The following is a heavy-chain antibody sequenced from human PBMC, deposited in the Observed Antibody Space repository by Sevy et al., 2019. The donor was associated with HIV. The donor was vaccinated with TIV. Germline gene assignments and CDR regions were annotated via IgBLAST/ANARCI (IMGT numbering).Heavy chain of an antibody. CDR2: ITSGHGAK. CDR3: VGRRYRVGHSWSYFFDF. J-gene: IGHJ4*02. D-gene: IGHD5-18*01. CDR1: GFSFSDYH. V-gene: IGHV3-11*01. Sequence: GGSLRLSCVTSGFSFSDYHMSWIRLAPGKGLEWISHITSGHGAKVYADSVRGRFDISRDNARKSVYLQMNRLQVEDSATYFCVGRRYRVGHSWSYFFDFWGQGTPVTVSS.